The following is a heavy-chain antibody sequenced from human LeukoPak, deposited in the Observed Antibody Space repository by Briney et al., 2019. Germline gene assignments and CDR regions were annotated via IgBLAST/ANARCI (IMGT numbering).Heavy chain of an antibody. CDR2: INHSGST. V-gene: IGHV4-34*01. Sequence: SETLSLTCAVYGGSFSGYYWSWIRQAPGKGLEWIGEINHSGSTNYNPSLKSRVTISVDTSKNQFSLKLSSVTAADTAVYYCARARRWVSSSGLFDYWGQGTLVTVSS. CDR3: ARARRWVSSSGLFDY. D-gene: IGHD6-6*01. J-gene: IGHJ4*02. CDR1: GGSFSGYY.